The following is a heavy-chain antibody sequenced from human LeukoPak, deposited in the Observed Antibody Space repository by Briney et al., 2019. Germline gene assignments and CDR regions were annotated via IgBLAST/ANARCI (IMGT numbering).Heavy chain of an antibody. CDR2: INSDGSST. Sequence: GGSLRLSCAGSGFTFSSYWMYWVRQAPGKGLVWVSRINSDGSSTSYADSVKGRFTISRDNAKNTLYLQMNSLRAEDTAVYNCARLRMGYYFDYWGQGTLVTVSS. CDR1: GFTFSSYW. D-gene: IGHD2-2*01. CDR3: ARLRMGYYFDY. J-gene: IGHJ4*02. V-gene: IGHV3-74*01.